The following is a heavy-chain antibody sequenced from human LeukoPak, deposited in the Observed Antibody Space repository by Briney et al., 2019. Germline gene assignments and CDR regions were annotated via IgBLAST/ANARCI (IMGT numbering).Heavy chain of an antibody. V-gene: IGHV3-23*01. J-gene: IGHJ4*02. CDR3: AKGPSRIVGAVDY. D-gene: IGHD1-26*01. Sequence: QSGGSLRLSCAVSGFTFSSEAMGWVRQLPGGGLEWVSTISPAGGTTYYAESMKGRFTISRDNSKSTLYLQMNSLRVDDTAVYYCAKGPSRIVGAVDYWGQGTLVTVSS. CDR1: GFTFSSEA. CDR2: ISPAGGTT.